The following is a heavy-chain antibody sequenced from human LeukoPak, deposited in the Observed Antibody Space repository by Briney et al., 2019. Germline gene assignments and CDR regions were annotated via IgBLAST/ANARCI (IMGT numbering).Heavy chain of an antibody. Sequence: PSETLSLTCTVSGGSISSSSYYWGWIRQPSGKGLEWIGSIYYSGSTYYNPSLKSRVTISVDTSKNQFSLKLSSVAAADTAVYYCATYPVYYDSSGRNDYWGQGTLVTVSS. J-gene: IGHJ4*02. CDR2: IYYSGST. V-gene: IGHV4-39*01. D-gene: IGHD3-22*01. CDR1: GGSISSSSYY. CDR3: ATYPVYYDSSGRNDY.